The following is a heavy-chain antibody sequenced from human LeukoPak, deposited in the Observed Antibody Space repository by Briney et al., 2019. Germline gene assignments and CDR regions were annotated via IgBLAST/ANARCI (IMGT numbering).Heavy chain of an antibody. D-gene: IGHD3-22*01. CDR1: GGSISSNNYY. Sequence: ASETLSLTCTVSGGSISSNNYYWGWIRQPPGKGLEWIGSIYYSGSTYNNPSLKSRVTISVDTTKNQFSLKLTSVTAADTAVYYCASSPSGYWWNFGCWGQGTLVTVSS. CDR2: IYYSGST. CDR3: ASSPSGYWWNFGC. V-gene: IGHV4-39*01. J-gene: IGHJ4*02.